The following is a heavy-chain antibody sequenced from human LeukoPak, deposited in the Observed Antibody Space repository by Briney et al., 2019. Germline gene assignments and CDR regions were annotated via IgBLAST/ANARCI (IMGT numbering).Heavy chain of an antibody. CDR3: ARGGGYYYDSSGYYSY. CDR1: GGSFSGYY. J-gene: IGHJ4*02. V-gene: IGHV4-34*01. D-gene: IGHD3-22*01. Sequence: PSETLSLTCAVYGGSFSGYYWSWIRQPPGEGLEWIGEINHSGSTNYNPSLKSRVTISVDTSKNQFSLKLSSVTAADTAVYYCARGGGYYYDSSGYYSYWGQGTLVTVSS. CDR2: INHSGST.